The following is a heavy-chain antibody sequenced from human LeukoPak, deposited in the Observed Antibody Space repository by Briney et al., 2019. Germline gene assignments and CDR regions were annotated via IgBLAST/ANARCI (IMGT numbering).Heavy chain of an antibody. CDR1: GYTFTSYY. V-gene: IGHV1-46*01. Sequence: GASVKVSCKASGYTFTSYYMHWVRQAPGQGLEWMGIISPSGGSTSYAQKFQGRVTMTRDTSTSTVYMELSSLRSEDTAVYYCARDPSDVLWFGESYFDYWGQGTLVTVSS. CDR3: ARDPSDVLWFGESYFDY. CDR2: ISPSGGST. D-gene: IGHD3-10*01. J-gene: IGHJ4*02.